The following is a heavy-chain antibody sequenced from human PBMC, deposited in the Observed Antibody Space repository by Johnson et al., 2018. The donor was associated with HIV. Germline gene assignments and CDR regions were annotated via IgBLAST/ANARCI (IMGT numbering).Heavy chain of an antibody. J-gene: IGHJ3*02. D-gene: IGHD3-10*01. CDR1: GFTFSNAW. CDR3: TRLRRSYSEGYVFDS. V-gene: IGHV3-15*01. Sequence: EVQLVESGGGLVKPGVSLRLSCAVSGFTFSNAWMTWVRQAPGKGLEWVGRIKSKTDGGTADHAAPVKGRFTISRDDSKNILYLQMNSLKTEDTAVYYCTRLRRSYSEGYVFDSWGQGTMVTVSS. CDR2: IKSKTDGGTA.